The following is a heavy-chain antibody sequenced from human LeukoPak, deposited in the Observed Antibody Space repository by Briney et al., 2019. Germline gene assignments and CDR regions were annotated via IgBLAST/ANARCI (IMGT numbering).Heavy chain of an antibody. CDR2: ISSSGSTI. D-gene: IGHD3-10*01. Sequence: GSLRLSCAASGFTFSSYEMNWVRQAPGKGLEWVSYISSSGSTIYYADSVKGRFTISRDNAKNSLYLQMNSLRAEDTAVYYCARGRITMVRGSLFDPWGQGTLVTVSS. CDR3: ARGRITMVRGSLFDP. J-gene: IGHJ5*02. CDR1: GFTFSSYE. V-gene: IGHV3-48*03.